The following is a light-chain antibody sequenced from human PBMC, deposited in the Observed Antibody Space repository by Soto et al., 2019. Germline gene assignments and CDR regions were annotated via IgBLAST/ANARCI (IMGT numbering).Light chain of an antibody. V-gene: IGKV3-15*01. J-gene: IGKJ4*01. CDR1: QSFSSY. CDR3: QQYNQWPLT. Sequence: IVMTQSPATLSVSPGERATLSCMASQSFSSYLAWYQQKPGQAPRLLIYDASTRATGVPARFSGSGSGTEFTLTINSLQSEDFAIYYCQQYNQWPLTFGGGTKVEIK. CDR2: DAS.